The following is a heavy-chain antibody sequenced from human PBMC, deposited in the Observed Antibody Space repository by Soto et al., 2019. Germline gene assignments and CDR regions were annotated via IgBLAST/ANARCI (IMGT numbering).Heavy chain of an antibody. Sequence: GGSLRLSCAASGFTFSSYAMSWVRQAPGKGLEWVSAISGSGGSTYYADSVKGRFTISRDNSKNTLYLQMNSLRAEDTAVDYCAKDRVSTLDAFDIWGQGTMVTVSS. CDR1: GFTFSSYA. CDR2: ISGSGGST. D-gene: IGHD5-12*01. J-gene: IGHJ3*02. CDR3: AKDRVSTLDAFDI. V-gene: IGHV3-23*01.